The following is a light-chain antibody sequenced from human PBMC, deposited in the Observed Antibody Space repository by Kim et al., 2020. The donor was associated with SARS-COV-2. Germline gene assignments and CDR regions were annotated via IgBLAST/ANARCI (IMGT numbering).Light chain of an antibody. J-gene: IGKJ1*01. CDR3: QQYYANPLT. Sequence: DIVLTQSPDSLAVSLGERATINCKSSQSILSSSNNKNYLSWYQCKPGQPPQLLISWASTRESGVPDRFSGSGSGTDFTLTISSLQTEDVAVYFCQQYYANPLTFGQGTKVEI. CDR1: QSILSSSNNKNY. CDR2: WAS. V-gene: IGKV4-1*01.